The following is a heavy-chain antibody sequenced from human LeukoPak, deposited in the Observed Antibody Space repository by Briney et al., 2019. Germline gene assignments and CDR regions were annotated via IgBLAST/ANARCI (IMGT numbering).Heavy chain of an antibody. CDR3: ARDSYYDSSEG. D-gene: IGHD3-22*01. Sequence: PGGSLRLSCAASGFTFSSYEMNWVRQAPGKGLEWVANIKQDGSEKYYVDSVKGRFTISRDNAKNSLYLQMNSLRAEDTAVYYCARDSYYDSSEGWGQGTLVTVSS. V-gene: IGHV3-7*01. CDR1: GFTFSSYE. J-gene: IGHJ4*02. CDR2: IKQDGSEK.